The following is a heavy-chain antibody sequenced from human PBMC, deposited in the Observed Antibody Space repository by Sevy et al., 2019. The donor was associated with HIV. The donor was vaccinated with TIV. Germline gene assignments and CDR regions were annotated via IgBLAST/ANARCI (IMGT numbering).Heavy chain of an antibody. CDR2: ISYDGSNK. J-gene: IGHJ4*02. V-gene: IGHV3-30-3*01. CDR3: ASFWSGSFY. Sequence: GGSLRLSCAASGFTFSSYAMHWVRQAPGKGLEWVAVISYDGSNKYYADSVKGRFTISRDNSKNTLYLQMNSLRAEDTALYYCASFWSGSFYWGQGTLVTVSS. D-gene: IGHD3-3*01. CDR1: GFTFSSYA.